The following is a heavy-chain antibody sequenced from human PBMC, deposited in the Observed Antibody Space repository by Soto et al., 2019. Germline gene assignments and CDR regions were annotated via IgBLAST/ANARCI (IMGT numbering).Heavy chain of an antibody. D-gene: IGHD4-17*01. Sequence: GSLRLSCAALGFPFSGSAMPWVRQASGKGLEWVGRIRSKANSYATAYAASVKGRFTISRDDSKNTAYLQMNSLKTEDTAVYYCTSLTTVVTAFDIWGQGTMVTVSS. V-gene: IGHV3-73*01. J-gene: IGHJ3*02. CDR2: IRSKANSYAT. CDR3: TSLTTVVTAFDI. CDR1: GFPFSGSA.